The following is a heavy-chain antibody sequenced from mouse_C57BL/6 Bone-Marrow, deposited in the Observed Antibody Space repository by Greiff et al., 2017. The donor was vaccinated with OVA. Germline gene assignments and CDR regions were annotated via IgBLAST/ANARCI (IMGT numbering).Heavy chain of an antibody. CDR3: ARRYTTAGYFDY. Sequence: QVQLQQPGAELVKPGASVTLSCKASGYTFTSYWMHWVKQRPGQGLEWIGMIHPNSGSTNYNEKFKSKATLTVDKSSSTAYMQLSSLTSEDSAVYYCARRYTTAGYFDYWGQGTTLTVSS. CDR1: GYTFTSYW. V-gene: IGHV1-64*01. CDR2: IHPNSGST. D-gene: IGHD1-2*01. J-gene: IGHJ2*01.